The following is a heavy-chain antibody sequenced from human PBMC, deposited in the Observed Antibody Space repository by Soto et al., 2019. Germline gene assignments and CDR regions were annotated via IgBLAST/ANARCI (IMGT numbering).Heavy chain of an antibody. Sequence: GSLRLSCAASGFTFSSYGMHWVRQAPGKGLEWVAVISYDGSNKYYADSVKGRFTISRDNSKNTLYLQMNSLRAEDTAVYYCAKDWAAAAHRRGQGTLVTVSS. V-gene: IGHV3-30*18. CDR1: GFTFSSYG. D-gene: IGHD6-13*01. CDR3: AKDWAAAAHR. CDR2: ISYDGSNK. J-gene: IGHJ4*02.